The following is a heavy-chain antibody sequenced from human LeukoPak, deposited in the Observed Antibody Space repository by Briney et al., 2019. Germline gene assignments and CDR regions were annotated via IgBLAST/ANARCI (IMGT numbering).Heavy chain of an antibody. CDR3: ARGLDSSGYSGAFDI. V-gene: IGHV3-21*01. J-gene: IGHJ3*02. CDR2: ISSSSSYI. Sequence: GGSLRLSCAASGFTFSSYSMNRVRQAPGKGLEWVSSISSSSSYIYYADSVKGRFTISRDNAKNSLYLQMNSLRAEDTAVYYCARGLDSSGYSGAFDIWGQGTMVTVSS. CDR1: GFTFSSYS. D-gene: IGHD3-22*01.